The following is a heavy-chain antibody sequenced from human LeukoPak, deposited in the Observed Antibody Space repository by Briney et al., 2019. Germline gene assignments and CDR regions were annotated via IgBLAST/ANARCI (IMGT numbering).Heavy chain of an antibody. CDR3: ARGPYGDYVDALDY. Sequence: GGSLRLSCEASGFTFSSYWMSWVRQAPGKGLEWVANIKKDGSEKNYVDSVKGRFTISRDNAKTSVYLQMNSLGVEDTAVYYCARGPYGDYVDALDYWGQGTLVTVSS. CDR1: GFTFSSYW. CDR2: IKKDGSEK. V-gene: IGHV3-7*01. D-gene: IGHD4-17*01. J-gene: IGHJ4*02.